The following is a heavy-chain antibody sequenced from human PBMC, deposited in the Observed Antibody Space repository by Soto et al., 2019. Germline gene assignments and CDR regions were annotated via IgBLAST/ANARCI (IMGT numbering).Heavy chain of an antibody. J-gene: IGHJ6*02. CDR1: GYTFTSYG. CDR2: IIAIFGKT. D-gene: IGHD5-18*01. Sequence: SVKVSCKASGYTFTSYGISWVRQAPGQGLEWMGWIIAIFGKTNYAQKFQGRVTITADESTSTAYMELSSLRSEDTAVYYCARWANTAMVRGHYYYGMDVWGQGTTVTVSS. CDR3: ARWANTAMVRGHYYYGMDV. V-gene: IGHV1-69*13.